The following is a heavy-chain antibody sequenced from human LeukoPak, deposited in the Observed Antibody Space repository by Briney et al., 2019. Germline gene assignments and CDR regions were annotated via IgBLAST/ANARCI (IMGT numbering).Heavy chain of an antibody. J-gene: IGHJ4*02. Sequence: TGGSLRLSCAASGFTFSSYAMSWVRQAPGKGLEWVSAISGSGGSTYYADSVKGRFTISRDNSQNTLYLQMNSLRAEDTAVYYCAKDQAGIVATPSDYWGQGTLVTVSS. CDR3: AKDQAGIVATPSDY. CDR1: GFTFSSYA. D-gene: IGHD5-12*01. CDR2: ISGSGGST. V-gene: IGHV3-23*01.